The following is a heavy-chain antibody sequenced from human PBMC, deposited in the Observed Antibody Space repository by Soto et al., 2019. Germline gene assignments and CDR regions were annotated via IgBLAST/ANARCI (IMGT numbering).Heavy chain of an antibody. CDR1: GFTLSGYG. CDR2: LWHDGVNQ. CDR3: ARDRDSSGMDV. J-gene: IGHJ6*02. Sequence: QVQLVESGGGVVQPGRSLRLSCAASGFTLSGYGMHWVRQAPGKGLEWVAVLWHDGVNQNYADSVKGRFAISRDNSKNTLSLQMNSLGAEDTAVYYCARDRDSSGMDVWGQGTTVTVSS. D-gene: IGHD2-15*01. V-gene: IGHV3-33*01.